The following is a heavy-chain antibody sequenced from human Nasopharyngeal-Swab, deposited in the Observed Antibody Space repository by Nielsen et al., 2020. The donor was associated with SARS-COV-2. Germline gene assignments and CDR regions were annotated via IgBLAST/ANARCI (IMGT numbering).Heavy chain of an antibody. CDR2: IKQDGSEK. CDR1: GFTFSSYW. Sequence: GESLKISCAASGFTFSSYWMSWVRQAPGKGLEWVASIKQDGSEKYYVDSVKGRFTISRDNAKNSLYLQMNSLRAEDTAVYYCASWGSSWYGAFDYWGQGTLVTVSS. V-gene: IGHV3-7*01. J-gene: IGHJ4*02. D-gene: IGHD6-13*01. CDR3: ASWGSSWYGAFDY.